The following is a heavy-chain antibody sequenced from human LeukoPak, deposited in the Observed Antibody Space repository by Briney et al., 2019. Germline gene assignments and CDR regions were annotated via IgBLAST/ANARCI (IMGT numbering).Heavy chain of an antibody. J-gene: IGHJ2*01. CDR2: ISYSGST. V-gene: IGHV4-59*01. D-gene: IGHD3-22*01. Sequence: PSETLSLTCTVSGGSISSYYWSWIRQPPGKGLEWIGYISYSGSTNYNPSLKSRVTLSLDTSKNQFSLKLSSVTAADTAVYYCAKDGYYDSSAYYYVRYFDLWGRGTLVTVSS. CDR3: AKDGYYDSSAYYYVRYFDL. CDR1: GGSISSYY.